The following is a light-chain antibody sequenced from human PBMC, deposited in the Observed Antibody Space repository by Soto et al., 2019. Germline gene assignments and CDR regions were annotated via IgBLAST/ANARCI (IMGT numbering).Light chain of an antibody. CDR3: QQYSNWPPWT. J-gene: IGKJ1*01. Sequence: EIVMTQSPATLSVSPGERATLSCRASQSVSSNLAWYQQKPGQAPRLLIYGASTRATGIPARFIGSGSGTDFTLTISSLQSEDFAFYYCQQYSNWPPWTFGQGTKVDIK. V-gene: IGKV3-15*01. CDR1: QSVSSN. CDR2: GAS.